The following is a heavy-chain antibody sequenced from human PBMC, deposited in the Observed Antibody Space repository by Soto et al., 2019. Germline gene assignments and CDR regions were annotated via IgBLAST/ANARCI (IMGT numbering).Heavy chain of an antibody. CDR1: GYTFTGYY. D-gene: IGHD3-10*01. J-gene: IGHJ3*02. CDR3: GRGGGFGELDAFDI. CDR2: INPNSGGT. V-gene: IGHV1-2*04. Sequence: QVQLVQSGAEVKKPGASVKVSCKASGYTFTGYYMHWVRQAPGQGLEWMGWINPNSGGTNYAQKFQGWVTMTRDTSISTAYRELGRLRSDETAVYYCGRGGGFGELDAFDIWGQGTMVTVSS.